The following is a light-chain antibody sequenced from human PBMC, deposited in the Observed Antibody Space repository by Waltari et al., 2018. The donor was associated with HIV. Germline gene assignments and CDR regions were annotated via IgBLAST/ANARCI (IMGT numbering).Light chain of an antibody. CDR2: GVY. CDR1: TSDIGIFDS. J-gene: IGLJ2*01. V-gene: IGLV2-14*01. Sequence: QSALTQPASVSGSPGPSITISCAGTTSDIGIFDSVSWYQQHPGRDPQLMIFGVYSRPSGVSSRFSGSKSGNTASLTISGLQAEDEANYYCCSYTAIHTLIFGGGTKLTVL. CDR3: CSYTAIHTLI.